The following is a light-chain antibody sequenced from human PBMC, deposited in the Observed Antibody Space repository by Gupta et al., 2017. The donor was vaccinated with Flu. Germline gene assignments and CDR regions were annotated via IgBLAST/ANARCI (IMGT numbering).Light chain of an antibody. CDR2: RVS. Sequence: ISCRSSQGLVYIDGNTYLHWFQQRPGQSPRRLIYRVSYRDSGVPDRFSGSGSGTDFTLKISRVEAEDVGIYFCMQGAHWPWTFGQGTRLEIK. CDR1: QGLVYIDGNTY. V-gene: IGKV2-30*01. J-gene: IGKJ1*01. CDR3: MQGAHWPWT.